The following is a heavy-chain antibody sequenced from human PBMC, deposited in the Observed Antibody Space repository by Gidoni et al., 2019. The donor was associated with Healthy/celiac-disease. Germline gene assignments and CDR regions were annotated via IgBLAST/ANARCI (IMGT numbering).Heavy chain of an antibody. V-gene: IGHV4-59*01. D-gene: IGHD3-16*01. J-gene: IGHJ4*02. Sequence: QVQLQESGPGLVKPSETLSLTCPVSGGSISSYYWSWIRQPPGKGLEWIGYIYYSGSTNYNPSLKSRVTISVDTSKNQFSLKLSSVTAADTAVYYCATGLSQYYFDYWGQGTLVTVSS. CDR1: GGSISSYY. CDR2: IYYSGST. CDR3: ATGLSQYYFDY.